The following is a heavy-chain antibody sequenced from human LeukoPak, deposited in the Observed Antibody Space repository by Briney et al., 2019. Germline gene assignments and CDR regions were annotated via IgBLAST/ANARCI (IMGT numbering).Heavy chain of an antibody. D-gene: IGHD3-22*01. CDR1: GGSFSGYY. J-gene: IGHJ4*02. CDR2: INHSGST. Sequence: SETLSLTCAVYGGSFSGYYWSWIRQPPGKGLEWNEEINHSGSTNYNPSLKSRVTISVDTSKNQFFLKLSSVTAADTAVYYCAREGRSTLYYYDSSGHTFSFDYWGQGTLVTVSS. V-gene: IGHV4-34*01. CDR3: AREGRSTLYYYDSSGHTFSFDY.